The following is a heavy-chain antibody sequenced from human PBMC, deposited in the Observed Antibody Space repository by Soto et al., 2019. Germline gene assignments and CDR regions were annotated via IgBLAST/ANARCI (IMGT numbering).Heavy chain of an antibody. D-gene: IGHD3-3*01. J-gene: IGHJ5*02. Sequence: SETLSLTCTVSGGSINSYYWSWIRQPPGKGLEWIGYIYYSGSTNYNPSLKSRVTISVDTSKNQFSLKLSSVTAADTAVYYCARVAPLITIFRVVPNPPNWFDPWGQGTLVPVSS. V-gene: IGHV4-59*01. CDR1: GGSINSYY. CDR3: ARVAPLITIFRVVPNPPNWFDP. CDR2: IYYSGST.